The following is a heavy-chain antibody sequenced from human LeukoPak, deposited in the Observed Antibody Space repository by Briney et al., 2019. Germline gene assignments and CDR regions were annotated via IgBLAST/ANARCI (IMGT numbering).Heavy chain of an antibody. D-gene: IGHD5-18*01. CDR3: ARELWIQLPGDY. J-gene: IGHJ4*02. V-gene: IGHV3-30-3*01. CDR2: LSYDANE. CDR1: GFTFSSYA. Sequence: GSSLRLSCAASGFTFSSYAMHWVRQAPGKGLDLEWVTVLSYDANEYYADSAKGRFTISRDISKNTLYLQMNSLRAEDTAVYYCARELWIQLPGDYWGQGTLVTVSS.